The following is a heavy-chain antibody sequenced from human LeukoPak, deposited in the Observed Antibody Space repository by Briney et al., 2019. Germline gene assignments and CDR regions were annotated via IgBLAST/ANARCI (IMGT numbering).Heavy chain of an antibody. CDR3: ARYRNGGNFDY. J-gene: IGHJ4*02. Sequence: PGGSLRLSCAASGFTFSSYWMSWVRQAPGKGLEWVANINQDGSEKYYVDSMRGRFTISRDNSMTSVYLQMNSLRAEDTAVYYCARYRNGGNFDYWGRGTLVTVSS. V-gene: IGHV3-7*04. CDR1: GFTFSSYW. CDR2: INQDGSEK. D-gene: IGHD1-14*01.